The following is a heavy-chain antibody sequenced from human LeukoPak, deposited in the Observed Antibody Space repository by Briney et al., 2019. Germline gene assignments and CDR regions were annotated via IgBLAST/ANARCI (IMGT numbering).Heavy chain of an antibody. CDR1: GFIFSGWL. J-gene: IGHJ4*02. V-gene: IGHV3-74*01. CDR2: ISNDGSYI. D-gene: IGHD3-3*01. CDR3: ARDPGDYYFDY. Sequence: GGSLRLSCAASGFIFSGWLMLWFRRPPGQGLESVAHISNDGSYIVYADSVRGRFTIFRDNAENTLYLQMHSLRAEDTAVYYCARDPGDYYFDYWGQGTLVTVSS.